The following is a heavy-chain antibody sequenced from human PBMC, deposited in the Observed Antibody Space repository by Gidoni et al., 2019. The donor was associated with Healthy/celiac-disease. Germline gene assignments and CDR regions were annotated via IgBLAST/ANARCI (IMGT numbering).Heavy chain of an antibody. J-gene: IGHJ6*02. CDR2: MSISSSYI. Sequence: EVQLVESGGVLVKPGGSLSLSCAASGLTFRSSSMNWARQAPGRGLEWVSSMSISSSYIYYADSVKGRFTISRDNAKNSLYLQMNSLRAEDTAVYYCARDPIVGGYYYYGMDVWGQGTTVTVSS. D-gene: IGHD2-15*01. V-gene: IGHV3-21*01. CDR1: GLTFRSSS. CDR3: ARDPIVGGYYYYGMDV.